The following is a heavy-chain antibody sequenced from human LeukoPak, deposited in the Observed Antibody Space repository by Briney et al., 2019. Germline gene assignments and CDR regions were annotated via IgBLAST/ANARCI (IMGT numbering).Heavy chain of an antibody. V-gene: IGHV3-7*01. CDR2: IKLDGSEQ. D-gene: IGHD6-6*01. CDR1: GFTFSRYW. Sequence: PGGPLRLSCAASGFTFSRYWMYWVRQAPGKGLEWVASIKLDGSEQYYVDSVKGRFTISRDNAKSSLYLQMNSLRAEDTAVYYCARAPARARLDYWGQGTLVTVSS. J-gene: IGHJ4*02. CDR3: ARAPARARLDY.